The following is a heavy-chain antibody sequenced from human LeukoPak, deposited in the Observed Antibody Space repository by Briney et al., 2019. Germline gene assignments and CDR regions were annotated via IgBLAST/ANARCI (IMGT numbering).Heavy chain of an antibody. CDR3: ARDQEAFDY. CDR1: GYSFTSNY. V-gene: IGHV1-46*01. CDR2: IYPRDGST. Sequence: ASVTVSCKASGYSFTSNYIHWVRQAPGQGLEWMGMIYPRDGSTSYAQKFQGRVTVTRDTSTSTVHMELSGLRSEDTAVYYCARDQEAFDYWGQGALVTVPS. J-gene: IGHJ4*02.